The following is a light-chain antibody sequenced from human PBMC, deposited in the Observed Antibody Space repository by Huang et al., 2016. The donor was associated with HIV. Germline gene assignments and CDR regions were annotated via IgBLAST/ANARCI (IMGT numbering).Light chain of an antibody. V-gene: IGKV3-15*01. Sequence: EIVMTQSPATLFVSPGERATLSCRASQSISSNLAWYQQKPGQAPWVLIYGASTRASGVPARFSGAGSGTEFTLTISSLQSEDLAVYYCQQYDQWPPGYTFGQGTKL. CDR2: GAS. CDR3: QQYDQWPPGYT. J-gene: IGKJ2*01. CDR1: QSISSN.